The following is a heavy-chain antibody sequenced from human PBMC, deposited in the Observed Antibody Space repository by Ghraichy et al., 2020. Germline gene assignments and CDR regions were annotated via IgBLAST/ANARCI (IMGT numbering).Heavy chain of an antibody. CDR2: ISYDGSNK. CDR1: GFTFSSYG. J-gene: IGHJ3*02. V-gene: IGHV3-30*18. D-gene: IGHD1-26*01. Sequence: GGSLRLSCAASGFTFSSYGMHWVRQAPGKGLEWVAVISYDGSNKYYADSVKGRFTISRDNSKNTLYLQMNSLRAEDTAVYYCAKLVGANVLPHDAFDIWGQGTMVTVSS. CDR3: AKLVGANVLPHDAFDI.